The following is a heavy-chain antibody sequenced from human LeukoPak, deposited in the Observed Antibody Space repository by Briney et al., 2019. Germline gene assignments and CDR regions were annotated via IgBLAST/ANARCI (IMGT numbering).Heavy chain of an antibody. CDR3: AGGYCSSTSCYDY. CDR2: IKQDGSEK. Sequence: GGSLRLSCAASGFTFNSYWMNWVRQAPGKGLEWVANIKQDGSEKYYVDSVKGRFTISRDNAKNSLYLQMNSLRAEDTAVYYCAGGYCSSTSCYDYWGQGTLVTVSS. D-gene: IGHD2-2*01. V-gene: IGHV3-7*03. J-gene: IGHJ4*02. CDR1: GFTFNSYW.